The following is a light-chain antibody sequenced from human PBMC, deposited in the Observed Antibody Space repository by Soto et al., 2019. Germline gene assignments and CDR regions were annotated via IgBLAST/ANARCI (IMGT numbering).Light chain of an antibody. CDR3: MQALKAPLT. Sequence: DIVVTHSPLSLPVTPGEPASISCRSSQSLLHSNGYNYLDWYLQKPGQSPQLLIYLGSNRASGVPDRFSRSGSGKDFTLKISRVEAEDVRLYYCMQALKAPLTIGHGSKVDIX. J-gene: IGKJ1*01. CDR1: QSLLHSNGYNY. CDR2: LGS. V-gene: IGKV2-28*01.